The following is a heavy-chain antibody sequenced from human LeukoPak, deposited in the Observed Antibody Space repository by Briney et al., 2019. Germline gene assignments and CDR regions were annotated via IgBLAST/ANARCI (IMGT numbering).Heavy chain of an antibody. D-gene: IGHD3-22*01. Sequence: SETLSLTRAVYGGSFSGYYWGWIRQPPGKGLEWIGEINHSGSTNYNPSLKSRVTISVDTSKNQFSLKLSSVTAADTAVYYCARDYDSSGPAGYWGQGTLVTVSS. CDR3: ARDYDSSGPAGY. CDR2: INHSGST. CDR1: GGSFSGYY. J-gene: IGHJ4*02. V-gene: IGHV4-34*01.